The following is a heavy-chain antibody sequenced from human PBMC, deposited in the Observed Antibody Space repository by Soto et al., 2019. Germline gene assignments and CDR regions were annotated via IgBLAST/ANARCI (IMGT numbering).Heavy chain of an antibody. J-gene: IGHJ4*02. CDR3: ARDRSSSWSFDY. D-gene: IGHD6-13*01. CDR2: ISYDGSNK. V-gene: IGHV3-30*03. Sequence: GGSLRLSCSASGFTFSSYGMHWVRQAPGKGLEWVAVISYDGSNKYYADSVKGRFTISRDNSKNTLYQQMNSLRTEDAAVYYCARDRSSSWSFDYWGQGTLVTVSS. CDR1: GFTFSSYG.